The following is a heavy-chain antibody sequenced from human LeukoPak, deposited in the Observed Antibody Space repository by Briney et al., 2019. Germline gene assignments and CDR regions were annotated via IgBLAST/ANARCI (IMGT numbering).Heavy chain of an antibody. D-gene: IGHD3-10*01. CDR1: GDSVSSNSAA. J-gene: IGHJ3*01. V-gene: IGHV6-1*01. Sequence: SQTLSLTCAISGDSVSSNSAAWDWIRQSPSRGLEWLGRTYYRSKGFYDYAVSVKSRITINPDTSKNQFSLLLNSVTPEDTAVYYCTRDSGLGNDAFDVWGQGTMVTVSS. CDR2: TYYRSKGFY. CDR3: TRDSGLGNDAFDV.